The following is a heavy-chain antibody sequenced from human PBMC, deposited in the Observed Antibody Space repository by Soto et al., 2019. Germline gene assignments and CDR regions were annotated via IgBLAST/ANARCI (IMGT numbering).Heavy chain of an antibody. CDR2: IIPILGIA. CDR3: ATPMTTTAFDI. D-gene: IGHD4-17*01. J-gene: IGHJ3*02. Sequence: QVQLVQSGAEVKKPGSSVKVSCKASGGTFSSYTISWVRQAPGQGLEWMGRIIPILGIANYAQKFQGRVTITADKSTSTAYMELSSLRSEDPAVYYCATPMTTTAFDIWGQGTMVTVSS. CDR1: GGTFSSYT. V-gene: IGHV1-69*02.